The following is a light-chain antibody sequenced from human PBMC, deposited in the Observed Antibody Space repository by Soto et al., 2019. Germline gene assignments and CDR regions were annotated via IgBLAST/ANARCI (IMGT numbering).Light chain of an antibody. V-gene: IGKV3-15*01. CDR1: QSITTH. CDR3: QQYNTWHRT. J-gene: IGKJ1*01. CDR2: HSS. Sequence: IFLTQSPGTLSLSAVDRARLSFRASQSITTHLAWYQQRPGQAPTLLIYHSSPRATGVPTRFSGSGSGTDFTLTINSLQSENIAVYYCQQYNTWHRTFGQGTKVDIK.